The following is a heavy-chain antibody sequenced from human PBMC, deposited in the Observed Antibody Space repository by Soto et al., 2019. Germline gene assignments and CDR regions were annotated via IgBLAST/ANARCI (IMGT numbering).Heavy chain of an antibody. J-gene: IGHJ3*01. CDR2: IDPTDSYT. V-gene: IGHV5-10-1*03. CDR1: GYSFTSYW. CDR3: ARLDFGGTIAYAFDV. D-gene: IGHD4-17*01. Sequence: VQLVLSGAEVKKPGESLTISCKGSGYSFTSYWISWVRQMPGKGLEWMGRIDPTDSYTNGSPSFQGHVTISVDKSISTAYLQWSSLKASDTAMYYCARLDFGGTIAYAFDVWGQGTMVNVSS.